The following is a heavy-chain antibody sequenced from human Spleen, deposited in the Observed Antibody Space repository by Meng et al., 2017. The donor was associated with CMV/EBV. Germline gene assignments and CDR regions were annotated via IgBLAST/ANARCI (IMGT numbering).Heavy chain of an antibody. D-gene: IGHD5-18*01. CDR2: IYHSGST. CDR3: ARGPRGYSYEKDWFDP. V-gene: IGHV4-38-2*02. CDR1: GYSISSGYY. J-gene: IGHJ5*02. Sequence: SETLSLTCTVSGYSISSGYYWGWVRQPPGNGLEWIGSIYHSGSTYYNPSLKSRVTISVDTSKNHFSLKLSSVTAADTAVYYCARGPRGYSYEKDWFDPWGQGTLVTVSS.